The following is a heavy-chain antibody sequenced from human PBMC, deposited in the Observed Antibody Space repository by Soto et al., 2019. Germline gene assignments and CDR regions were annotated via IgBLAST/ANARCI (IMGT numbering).Heavy chain of an antibody. D-gene: IGHD5-12*01. J-gene: IGHJ4*02. V-gene: IGHV3-23*01. CDR3: AKVGRVATIIVWSDFDY. CDR1: GFTFSSYA. Sequence: PGGSLRLSCAASGFTFSSYAMSWVRQAPGKGLEWVSAISGSGGSTYYADSVKGRFTISRDNSKNTLYLQMNSLRAEDTAVYYCAKVGRVATIIVWSDFDYWGQGTLVTVSS. CDR2: ISGSGGST.